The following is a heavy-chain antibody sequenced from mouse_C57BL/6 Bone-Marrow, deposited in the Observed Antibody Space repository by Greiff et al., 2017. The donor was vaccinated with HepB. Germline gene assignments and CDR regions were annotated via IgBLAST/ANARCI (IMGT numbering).Heavy chain of an antibody. CDR1: GFTFSDYY. CDR2: ISNGGGST. CDR3: ARPVTGAWFAY. D-gene: IGHD2-1*01. Sequence: EVHLVESGGGLVQPGGSLKLSCAASGFTFSDYYMYWVRQTPEQRLEWVAYISNGGGSTYYPDTVKGRFTISRDNAKNTLYLQMSRLKSEDTAMYYCARPVTGAWFAYWGQGTLVTVSA. V-gene: IGHV5-12*01. J-gene: IGHJ3*01.